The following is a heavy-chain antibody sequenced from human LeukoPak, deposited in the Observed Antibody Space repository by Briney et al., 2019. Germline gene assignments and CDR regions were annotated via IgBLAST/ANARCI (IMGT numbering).Heavy chain of an antibody. V-gene: IGHV1-18*04. CDR2: ISAYNGNT. CDR1: GYTFTSYG. J-gene: IGHJ5*02. Sequence: SVKVSCKASGYTFTSYGISWVRQAPGQGLEWMGWISAYNGNTNYAQELQGRVTMTTDTSTSTAYMELRSLRSDDTAVYYCARDLGFSSSWSFDPWGQGTLVTVSS. D-gene: IGHD6-13*01. CDR3: ARDLGFSSSWSFDP.